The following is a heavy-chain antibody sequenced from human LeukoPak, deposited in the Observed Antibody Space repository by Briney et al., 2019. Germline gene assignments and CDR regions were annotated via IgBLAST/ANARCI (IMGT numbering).Heavy chain of an antibody. D-gene: IGHD5-18*01. CDR2: IYYSGST. J-gene: IGHJ3*02. Sequence: SSETLSLTCTVSGGSISSSSYYWGWIRQPPGKGLEWIGSIYYSGSTNYNPSLKSRVTISVDTSKNQFSLKLSSVTAADTAVYYCARRSGGYSYLDAFDIWGQGTMVTVSS. CDR3: ARRSGGYSYLDAFDI. CDR1: GGSISSSSYY. V-gene: IGHV4-39*07.